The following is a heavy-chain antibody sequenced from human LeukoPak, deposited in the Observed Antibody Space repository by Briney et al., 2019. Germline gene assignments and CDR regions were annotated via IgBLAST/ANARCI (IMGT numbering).Heavy chain of an antibody. CDR2: ISGSGGST. Sequence: SGGSLRLSCAASGFTFSSYAMSWVRQAPGKGLEWVSAISGSGGSTYYADSVKGRFTISRDNSKNTLYLQMNSLRAEDTAVYYCAKDLDYDILTGYYPQRYFQHWGQGTLVTVSS. CDR1: GFTFSSYA. D-gene: IGHD3-9*01. J-gene: IGHJ1*01. CDR3: AKDLDYDILTGYYPQRYFQH. V-gene: IGHV3-23*01.